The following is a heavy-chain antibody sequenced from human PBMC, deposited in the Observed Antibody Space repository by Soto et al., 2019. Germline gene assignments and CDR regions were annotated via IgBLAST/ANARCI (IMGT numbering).Heavy chain of an antibody. CDR3: ARDRGDYSAFDI. CDR1: GYTFNTHA. CDR2: INGNT. V-gene: IGHV1-3*01. J-gene: IGHJ3*02. Sequence: ASVKVSCKTSGYTFNTHAMHWVRQAPGQRLEWMGWINGNTRYSQKFQGRVAITRDTSASTVYMELSSLKSEDTALYYCARDRGDYSAFDIWGQGTMVTVSS. D-gene: IGHD4-17*01.